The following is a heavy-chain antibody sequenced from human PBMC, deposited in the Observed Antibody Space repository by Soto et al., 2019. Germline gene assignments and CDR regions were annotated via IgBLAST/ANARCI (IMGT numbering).Heavy chain of an antibody. CDR2: IYYSGST. CDR1: GGSISSYY. Sequence: SETLSLTCTVSGGSISSYYWSWIRQPPGKGLEWIGYIYYSGSTNYNPSLKSRVTISVDTSKNQFSLKLSSVTAADTAVYYCARSYGDYVFLFDYWGQGTLVTVSS. CDR3: ARSYGDYVFLFDY. J-gene: IGHJ4*02. V-gene: IGHV4-59*01. D-gene: IGHD4-17*01.